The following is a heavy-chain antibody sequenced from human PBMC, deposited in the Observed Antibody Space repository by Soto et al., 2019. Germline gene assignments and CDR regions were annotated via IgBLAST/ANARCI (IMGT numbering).Heavy chain of an antibody. CDR1: GGSFSGYY. D-gene: IGHD4-4*01. CDR2: INHSGST. Sequence: SSETLSLTCAVYGGSFSGYYWSWIRQPPGKGLEWIGEINHSGSTNYNPSLKSRVTISVDTSKNQFSLKLSSVTAADTAVYYCARGTSAYTVTTFWIYNWFDPWGQGTLVTVSS. J-gene: IGHJ5*02. V-gene: IGHV4-34*01. CDR3: ARGTSAYTVTTFWIYNWFDP.